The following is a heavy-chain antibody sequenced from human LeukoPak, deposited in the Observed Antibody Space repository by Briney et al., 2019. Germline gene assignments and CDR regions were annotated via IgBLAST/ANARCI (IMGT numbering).Heavy chain of an antibody. CDR3: ARETAAGTITYYYYYGMDV. CDR2: STPASGGT. Sequence: SVRVSGKPFDNTYPGYIIYGGRKPPGQGLRGLDWSTPASGGTNYAQKFQGRVTMTRDTSISTAYMELSRLRSDDTAVYYCARETAAGTITYYYYYGMDVWGQGTTVTVSS. D-gene: IGHD6-13*01. V-gene: IGHV1-2*02. J-gene: IGHJ6*02. CDR1: DNTYPGYI.